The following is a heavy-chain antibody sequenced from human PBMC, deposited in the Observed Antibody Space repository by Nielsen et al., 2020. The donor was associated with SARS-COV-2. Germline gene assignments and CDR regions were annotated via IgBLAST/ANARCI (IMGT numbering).Heavy chain of an antibody. CDR2: IDWDDDK. V-gene: IGHV2-70*01. J-gene: IGHJ3*02. CDR3: ARIPTWSYDYVWGSYRYTHAFDI. D-gene: IGHD3-16*02. Sequence: WIRQPPGKALEWLALIDWDDDKYYSTSLKTRLTISKDTSKNQVVLTMTNMDPVDTATYYCARIPTWSYDYVWGSYRYTHAFDIWGQGTMVTVSS.